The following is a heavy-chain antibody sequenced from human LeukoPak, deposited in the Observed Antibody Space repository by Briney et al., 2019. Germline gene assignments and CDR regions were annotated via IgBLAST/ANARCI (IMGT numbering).Heavy chain of an antibody. J-gene: IGHJ5*01. V-gene: IGHV1-18*04. D-gene: IGHD1-1*01. CDR2: ISAYNGDT. Sequence: ASVKVSCKTSGYFFTSYSINWVRQAPGQGLEWMGWISAYNGDTNYAQKFQGRVTMTTDTSTSTAYMELRSLIFDDTALYFCARGDPGTTANWFDYWGQGTLVTVSS. CDR1: GYFFTSYS. CDR3: ARGDPGTTANWFDY.